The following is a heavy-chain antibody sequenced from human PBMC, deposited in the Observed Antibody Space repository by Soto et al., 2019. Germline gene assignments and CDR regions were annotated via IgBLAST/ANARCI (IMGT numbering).Heavy chain of an antibody. J-gene: IGHJ6*02. CDR2: ISSSSSTI. CDR1: GFTRSSYS. Sequence: EVQLVESGGGLVQPGGSLRLSCEASGFTRSSYSMNWARQAPGQGLEWVSYISSSSSTIYDADSGKGRFTISRDNAKNSLYLQMNSLRDEDTAVYYCARDNPRSSGCDVWGQGTTVTVSS. V-gene: IGHV3-48*02. CDR3: ARDNPRSSGCDV.